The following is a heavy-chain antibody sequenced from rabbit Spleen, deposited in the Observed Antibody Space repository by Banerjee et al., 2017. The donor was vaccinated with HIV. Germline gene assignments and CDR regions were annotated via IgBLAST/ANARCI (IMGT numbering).Heavy chain of an antibody. CDR2: IYSGSDGRT. D-gene: IGHD4-1*01. V-gene: IGHV1S45*01. J-gene: IGHJ4*01. CDR3: AREVDISDWYADL. CDR1: GFSFSSSYY. Sequence: QEQLVESGGGLVQPEGSLTLTCTASGFSFSSSYYMWWVRQAPGKGLEWIGCIYSGSDGRTYYASWAKGRFTITRSTSLNMVTLQLNSLTAADTATYFCAREVDISDWYADLWGQGTLVTVS.